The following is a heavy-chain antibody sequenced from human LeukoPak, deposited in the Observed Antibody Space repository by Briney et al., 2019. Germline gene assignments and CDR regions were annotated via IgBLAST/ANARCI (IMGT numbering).Heavy chain of an antibody. CDR3: ARDSADYGDYSHSSCMDV. CDR2: IYSGGST. V-gene: IGHV3-53*01. D-gene: IGHD4-17*01. J-gene: IGHJ6*02. CDR1: GFTVSSNY. Sequence: PGGSLRLSCAASGFTVSSNYMSWVRQAPGKGLEWVSVIYSGGSTYYADSVKGRFTISRDSSKNTLYLQMNSLRAEDTAVYYCARDSADYGDYSHSSCMDVWGQGTTVTVSS.